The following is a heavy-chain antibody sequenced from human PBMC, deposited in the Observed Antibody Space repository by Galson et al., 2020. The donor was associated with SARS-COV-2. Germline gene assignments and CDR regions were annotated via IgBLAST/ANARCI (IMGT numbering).Heavy chain of an antibody. V-gene: IGHV3-74*01. CDR2: INGDGRSR. D-gene: IGHD3-22*01. CDR3: ATQEFYYGSSGYEESDYGMDV. CDR1: GFTFSNYW. Sequence: EGSLRLSCAASGFTFSNYWMHWVRQAPGKGLVWVSRINGDGRSRTYADSVKGPFTISRDSDKNTVSLQMNSLRAEDTAVYYCATQEFYYGSSGYEESDYGMDVWGQGTTVTVSS. J-gene: IGHJ6*02.